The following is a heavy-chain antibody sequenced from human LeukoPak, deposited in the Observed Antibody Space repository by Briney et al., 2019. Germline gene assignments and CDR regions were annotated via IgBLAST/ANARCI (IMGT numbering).Heavy chain of an antibody. CDR3: AKDPEGGYDISTGYYMDY. V-gene: IGHV3-23*01. Sequence: GGSLRLSCAASGFTFSSYAMSWVRQAPGKGLEWVSAISGSGGSTYYADSVKGRFTISRDNSKNTLYLQMNSLRAEDTAVYYCAKDPEGGYDISTGYYMDYWGQGTLVTVSS. CDR1: GFTFSSYA. D-gene: IGHD3-9*01. J-gene: IGHJ4*02. CDR2: ISGSGGST.